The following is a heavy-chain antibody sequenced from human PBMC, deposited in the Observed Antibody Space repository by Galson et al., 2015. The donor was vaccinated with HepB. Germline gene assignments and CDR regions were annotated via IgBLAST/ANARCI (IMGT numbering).Heavy chain of an antibody. CDR1: GFPFNNAW. CDR3: TTDVYYSTYWSWLDP. J-gene: IGHJ5*02. D-gene: IGHD2-8*02. V-gene: IGHV3-15*01. CDR2: IKSKTDGETT. Sequence: SLRLSCAASGFPFNNAWMTWVRQAPGMGLKWVGRIKSKTDGETTDYAAPVKGRFTISRDDSKNRLYLQMNSLKPEDTAVYYCTTDVYYSTYWSWLDPWGQGTLVTVSS.